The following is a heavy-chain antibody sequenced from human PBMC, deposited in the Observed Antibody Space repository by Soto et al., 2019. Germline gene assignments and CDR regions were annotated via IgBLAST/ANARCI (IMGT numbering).Heavy chain of an antibody. CDR2: IIPISGTA. Sequence: QVQLVQSGAEVKKPGSSVKVSCKASGGTFSSYAISWVRQAPGQGLEWMGGIIPISGTANYAQKFQGRVTITADESTSTVYMELSSVRSEDTAVYFCARSQGSSTSLEIYYYYYYGMDGWGQGTTVTVSS. D-gene: IGHD2-2*01. J-gene: IGHJ6*02. V-gene: IGHV1-69*01. CDR3: ARSQGSSTSLEIYYYYYYGMDG. CDR1: GGTFSSYA.